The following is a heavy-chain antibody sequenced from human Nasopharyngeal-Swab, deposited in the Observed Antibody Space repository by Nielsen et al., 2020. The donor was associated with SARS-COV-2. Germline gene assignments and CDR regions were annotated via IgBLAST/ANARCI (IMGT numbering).Heavy chain of an antibody. CDR3: TKDWEGANYYYYGMDV. J-gene: IGHJ6*02. CDR2: ITADGSAT. Sequence: VRQAPGKGLEWVSSITADGSATYYADSVKGRFTISRDNSKSTLNLQMSRLRAEDTALCYCTKDWEGANYYYYGMDVWGQGTTVTVSS. V-gene: IGHV3-23*01. D-gene: IGHD1-26*01.